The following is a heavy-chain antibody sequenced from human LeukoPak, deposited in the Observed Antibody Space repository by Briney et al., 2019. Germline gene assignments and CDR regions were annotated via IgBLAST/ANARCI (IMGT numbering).Heavy chain of an antibody. Sequence: SETLSLTCTVSGGSISSYYWIWIRQPPGKGLECIGYIYYNGSTNYNPSRKSRVTISVDTSKNQFSLKLSSVTAADTAVYYCARGGYYYDSSGYWGAFDIWGQGTMVTVSS. D-gene: IGHD3-22*01. CDR3: ARGGYYYDSSGYWGAFDI. CDR2: IYYNGST. CDR1: GGSISSYY. V-gene: IGHV4-59*01. J-gene: IGHJ3*02.